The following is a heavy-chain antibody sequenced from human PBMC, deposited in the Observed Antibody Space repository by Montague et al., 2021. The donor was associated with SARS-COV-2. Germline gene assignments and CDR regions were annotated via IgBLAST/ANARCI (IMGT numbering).Heavy chain of an antibody. CDR3: ARGTKPYYDLWL. CDR1: GGSFAGSS. D-gene: IGHD3-3*01. V-gene: IGHV4-34*01. Sequence: SETLSLTCSVGGSFAGSSYNWLRQTPGKGLEWIGEIYYSGATDYNPSLKGRVTISADTSKNEFSLELRSESAADTAIYYCARGTKPYYDLWLWGQGTLVTVSS. CDR2: IYYSGAT. J-gene: IGHJ4*02.